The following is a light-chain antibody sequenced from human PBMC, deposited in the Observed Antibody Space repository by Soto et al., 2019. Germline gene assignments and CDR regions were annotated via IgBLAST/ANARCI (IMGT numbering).Light chain of an antibody. Sequence: QSVLTQPPSASGTPGQRVTISCSGSSSNIGSKTVNWYQQLPGTAPKLLIYSNNQRPSGVPDRFSGSKSGTSASLANSGLQSEDEADYYCAAWDDSLNGVVFGGGTKLTVL. CDR2: SNN. J-gene: IGLJ2*01. CDR1: SSNIGSKT. V-gene: IGLV1-44*01. CDR3: AAWDDSLNGVV.